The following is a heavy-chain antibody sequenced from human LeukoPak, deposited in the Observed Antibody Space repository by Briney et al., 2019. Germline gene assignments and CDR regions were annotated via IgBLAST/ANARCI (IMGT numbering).Heavy chain of an antibody. J-gene: IGHJ4*02. D-gene: IGHD3-9*01. CDR1: GYTFTGYY. Sequence: ASVKVSCKASGYTFTGYYMHWVRQSPGQGLEWMGWINPNSGGTNYAQKFQGRVTMTRDTSISTAYMELSRLRSDDTAVCYCARGSPYVLRYFDWSLFDYWGQGTLVTVSS. CDR3: ARGSPYVLRYFDWSLFDY. CDR2: INPNSGGT. V-gene: IGHV1-2*02.